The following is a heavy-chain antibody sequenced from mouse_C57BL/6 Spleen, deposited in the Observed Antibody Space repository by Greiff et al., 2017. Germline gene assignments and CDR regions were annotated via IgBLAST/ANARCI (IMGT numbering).Heavy chain of an antibody. Sequence: QVQLQQSGAELARPGASVKLSCKASGYTFTSYGISWVKQRTGQGLEWIGEIYPRSGNTYSNEKFKGKATLTADKSSSTADMELRSLTSEDSAVYFCARLLLNYAMDYWGQGTSVTVAS. V-gene: IGHV1-81*01. CDR2: IYPRSGNT. CDR3: ARLLLNYAMDY. J-gene: IGHJ4*01. CDR1: GYTFTSYG. D-gene: IGHD2-3*01.